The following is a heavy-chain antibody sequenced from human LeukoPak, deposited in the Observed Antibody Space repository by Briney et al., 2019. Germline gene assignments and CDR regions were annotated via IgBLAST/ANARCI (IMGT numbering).Heavy chain of an antibody. D-gene: IGHD6-19*01. CDR3: AILNSYSSGWLKFDP. CDR1: GFTVSSNY. J-gene: IGHJ5*02. V-gene: IGHV3-66*01. Sequence: GGSLRLSCAASGFTVSSNYMSWVRQAPGKGLEWVSAIYSGGSTYYADSVKGRFTISRDNSKNTLYLQMNSLRAEDTAVYYCAILNSYSSGWLKFDPWGQGTLVTVSS. CDR2: IYSGGST.